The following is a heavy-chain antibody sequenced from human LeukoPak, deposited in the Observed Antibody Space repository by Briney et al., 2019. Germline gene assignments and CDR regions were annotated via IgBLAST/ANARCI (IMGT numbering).Heavy chain of an antibody. CDR3: ARGGDDYSNYGRFNY. Sequence: PSQTLSLTCAVSGGSISSGGYSWSWIRQPPGKGLEWIGYTYHSGSTYYNPSLKSRVTISVDRSKNQFSLKLSSVTAADTAVYYCARGGDDYSNYGRFNYWGQGTLVTVSS. J-gene: IGHJ4*02. D-gene: IGHD4-11*01. V-gene: IGHV4-30-2*01. CDR1: GGSISSGGYS. CDR2: TYHSGST.